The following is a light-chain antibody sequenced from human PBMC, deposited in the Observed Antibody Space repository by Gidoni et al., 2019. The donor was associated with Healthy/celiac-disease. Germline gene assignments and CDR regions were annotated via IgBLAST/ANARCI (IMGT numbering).Light chain of an antibody. J-gene: IGLJ2*01. V-gene: IGLV3-21*04. Sequence: SYVLTPPPSVSVAPGKTARITCGGNNIGSKSVHWYQQKPGQAPVLVIYYDSDRPSGIPERFSGSNSGSTATLTISRVEAGDEADYYCQVWDSSSDHPVVFGGGTKLTVL. CDR2: YDS. CDR3: QVWDSSSDHPVV. CDR1: NIGSKS.